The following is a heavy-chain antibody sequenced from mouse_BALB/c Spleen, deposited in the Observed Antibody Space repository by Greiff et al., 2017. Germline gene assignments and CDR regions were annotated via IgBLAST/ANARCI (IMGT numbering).Heavy chain of an antibody. Sequence: EVQRVESGGGLVQPGGSLKLSCAASGFTFSSYTMSWVRQTPEKRLEWVAYISNGGGSTYYPDTVKGRFTISRDNAKNTLYLQMSSLKSEDTAMYYCARQGYGSSYVGWFAYWGQGTLVTVSA. D-gene: IGHD1-1*01. CDR2: ISNGGGST. CDR1: GFTFSSYT. J-gene: IGHJ3*01. V-gene: IGHV5-12-2*01. CDR3: ARQGYGSSYVGWFAY.